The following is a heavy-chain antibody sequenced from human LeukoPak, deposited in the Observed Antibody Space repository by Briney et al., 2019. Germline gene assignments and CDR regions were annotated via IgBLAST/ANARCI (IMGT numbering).Heavy chain of an antibody. CDR1: GYTLTELS. D-gene: IGHD3-22*01. CDR2: FDPEDGET. Sequence: ASVKVSCKVSGYTLTELSMHWVRQAPGKGLEWMGGFDPEDGETIYAQKFQGRVTMTEDTSTDTAYMELSSLRSEGTAVYYCATPWYYYDSSGAPGLYFQHWGQGTLVTVSS. V-gene: IGHV1-24*01. CDR3: ATPWYYYDSSGAPGLYFQH. J-gene: IGHJ1*01.